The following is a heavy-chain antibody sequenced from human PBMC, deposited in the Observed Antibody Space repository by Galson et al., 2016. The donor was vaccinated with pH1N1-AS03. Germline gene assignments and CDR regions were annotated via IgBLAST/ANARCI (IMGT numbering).Heavy chain of an antibody. Sequence: SVKVSCKASGYTFTTYGLTWVRQAPGQGLEWMAWINPYNGNTNYAQRFQGRLTMTTDASTSTAYMELRSLRSDDTAVYYCARMRVRDSDSAFDIWGQGTMVPVSS. CDR1: GYTFTTYG. J-gene: IGHJ3*02. D-gene: IGHD1-1*01. CDR2: INPYNGNT. CDR3: ARMRVRDSDSAFDI. V-gene: IGHV1-18*04.